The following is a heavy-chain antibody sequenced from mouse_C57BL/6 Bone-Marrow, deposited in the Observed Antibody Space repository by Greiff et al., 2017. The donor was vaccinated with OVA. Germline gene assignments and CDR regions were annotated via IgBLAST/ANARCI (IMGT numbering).Heavy chain of an antibody. J-gene: IGHJ2*01. V-gene: IGHV1-81*01. D-gene: IGHD1-1*01. CDR2: IYPRSGNT. CDR3: ARYGAAHYYGSSPDY. Sequence: VKLMESGAELARPGASVKLSCKASGYTFTSYGISWVKQRTGQGLEWIGEIYPRSGNTYYNEKFKGKATLTADKSSSTAYMELRSLTSEDSAVYFCARYGAAHYYGSSPDYWGQGTTLTVSS. CDR1: GYTFTSYG.